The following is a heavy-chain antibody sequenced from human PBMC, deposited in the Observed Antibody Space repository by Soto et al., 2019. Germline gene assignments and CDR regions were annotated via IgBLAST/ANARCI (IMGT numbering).Heavy chain of an antibody. CDR3: ETETDIVVVVAATRGSYGMYV. V-gene: IGHV1-69*01. CDR1: GGTFSSYA. J-gene: IGHJ6*02. Sequence: QVQLVQSGAEVKKPGSSVKVSCKASGGTFSSYAISWVRQAPGQGLEWMGGIIPIFGTANYAQKFQGRVTITADESTSTAYMELSSLRSEDTAVYYCETETDIVVVVAATRGSYGMYVWGQGTTVTVAS. D-gene: IGHD2-15*01. CDR2: IIPIFGTA.